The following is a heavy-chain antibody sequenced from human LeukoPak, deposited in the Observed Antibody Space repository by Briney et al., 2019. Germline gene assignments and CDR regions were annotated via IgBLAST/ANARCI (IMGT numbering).Heavy chain of an antibody. CDR2: ISSSSSYI. CDR3: ARATWLLDAFDI. D-gene: IGHD2-15*01. CDR1: GFTFSNYA. Sequence: PGGSLRLSCAASGFTFSNYAMSWVRQAPGKGLEWVSSISSSSSYIYYADSVKGRFTISRDNAKNSLYLQMNSLRAEDTAVYYCARATWLLDAFDIWGQGTMVTVSS. J-gene: IGHJ3*02. V-gene: IGHV3-21*01.